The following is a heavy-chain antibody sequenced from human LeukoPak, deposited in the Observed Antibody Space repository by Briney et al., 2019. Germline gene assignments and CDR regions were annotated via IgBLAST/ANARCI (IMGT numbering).Heavy chain of an antibody. V-gene: IGHV4-38-2*02. J-gene: IGHJ4*02. CDR2: IYHSGST. Sequence: SETLSLTCTVSGYSISSGYYWGWIRQPPGKGLEWIGSIYHSGSTYYNPSLKSRVTISVDTSKNQFSLKLSSVTAADTAVYYCARIPLRMVRGVVWGQGTLVTVSS. CDR1: GYSISSGYY. CDR3: ARIPLRMVRGVV. D-gene: IGHD3-10*01.